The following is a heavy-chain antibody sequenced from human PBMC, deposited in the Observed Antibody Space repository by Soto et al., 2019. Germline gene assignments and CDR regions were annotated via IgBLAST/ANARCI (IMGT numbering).Heavy chain of an antibody. V-gene: IGHV1-18*01. CDR2: ISAYNGNT. J-gene: IGHJ5*02. CDR1: GYTFTSYG. D-gene: IGHD6-13*01. Sequence: QVQLVQSGAEVKKPGASVKVSCKASGYTFTSYGISWVRQAPGQGLEWMGWISAYNGNTNYAQKLEGRVTMTTDTSTSTAYMELRSLRSDDTAVYYCAREKYSSSWYLDNCFEPWGQGTLVTVSS. CDR3: AREKYSSSWYLDNCFEP.